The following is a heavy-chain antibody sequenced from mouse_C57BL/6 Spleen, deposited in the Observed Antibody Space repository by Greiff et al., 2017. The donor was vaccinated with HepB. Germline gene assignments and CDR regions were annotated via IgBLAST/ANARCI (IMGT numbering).Heavy chain of an antibody. Sequence: EVQLQQSGGGLVKPGGSLKLSCAASGFTFSDYGMHWVRQAPEKGLEWVAYISSGSSTIYYADTVKGRFTISRDNAKNTLFLQMTSLRSEDTAMYYCARMGDYDVDYAMDYWGQGTSVTVSS. V-gene: IGHV5-17*01. CDR1: GFTFSDYG. J-gene: IGHJ4*01. CDR3: ARMGDYDVDYAMDY. D-gene: IGHD2-4*01. CDR2: ISSGSSTI.